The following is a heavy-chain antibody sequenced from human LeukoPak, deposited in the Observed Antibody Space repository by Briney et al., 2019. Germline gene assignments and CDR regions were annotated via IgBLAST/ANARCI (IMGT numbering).Heavy chain of an antibody. J-gene: IGHJ4*02. Sequence: PSETLSLTCAVYGGSFSGYYWSWIRQPPGKGLEWMGEINHSGSTNYNPSLKSRVTISVDTSKNQFSLKLSSVTAADTAVYYCAKGVQCPDPRVFGYWGQGTLVTVSS. CDR3: AKGVQCPDPRVFGY. V-gene: IGHV4-34*01. CDR2: INHSGST. D-gene: IGHD3-10*01. CDR1: GGSFSGYY.